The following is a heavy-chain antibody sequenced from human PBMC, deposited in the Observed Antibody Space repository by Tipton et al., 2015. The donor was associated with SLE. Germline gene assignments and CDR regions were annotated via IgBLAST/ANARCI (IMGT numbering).Heavy chain of an antibody. V-gene: IGHV3-30*02. CDR1: GFTFSSYG. CDR2: IRYDGSNK. Sequence: SLRLSCAASGFTFSSYGMHWVRQAPGKGLEWVAFIRYDGSNKYYADSVKGRFTISRDNSKNTLYLQMNSLRAEDTAVYYCARAIGSSWYAYYFDYWGQGTLVTVSS. CDR3: ARAIGSSWYAYYFDY. J-gene: IGHJ4*02. D-gene: IGHD6-13*01.